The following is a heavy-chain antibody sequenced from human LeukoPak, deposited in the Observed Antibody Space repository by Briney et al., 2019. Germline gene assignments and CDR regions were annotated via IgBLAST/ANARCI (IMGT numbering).Heavy chain of an antibody. CDR1: GFTFSGSA. D-gene: IGHD3-22*01. CDR2: IRSKANSYAT. V-gene: IGHV3-73*01. J-gene: IGHJ4*02. CDR3: TRSTSDSSSSRFDY. Sequence: GGSLRLSCAVSGFTFSGSAMHWVRQASGKGLEWVGRIRSKANSYATAYAASVKGKFTISRDDSKNTAYLQMNSLKAEDTAVYYCTRSTSDSSSSRFDYWGRGTLVTVSS.